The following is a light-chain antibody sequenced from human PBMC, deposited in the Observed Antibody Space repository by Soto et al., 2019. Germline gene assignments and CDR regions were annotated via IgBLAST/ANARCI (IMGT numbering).Light chain of an antibody. J-gene: IGKJ1*01. V-gene: IGKV3-20*01. CDR1: QSVSSSY. CDR3: QQYGSPPQA. Sequence: NVLTQSPGTLPMSTSEIATLSFKPSQSVSSSYLAWYQQKPGKAPRLLICGASSRATDIPDRFSGSGSGTDFTLTISRLEPGDFAVYYSQQYGSPPQAFGQGTKVDIK. CDR2: GAS.